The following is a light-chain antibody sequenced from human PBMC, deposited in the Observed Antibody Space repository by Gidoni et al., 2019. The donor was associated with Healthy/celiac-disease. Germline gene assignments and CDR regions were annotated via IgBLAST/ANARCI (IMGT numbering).Light chain of an antibody. CDR2: AAS. V-gene: IGKV1-39*01. CDR3: QQSYSTPRET. Sequence: DIQMTQSPSSLSASVGDRVTTTCRASQSISSYLNWYQQKPGKAPKLLIYAASSLQSGVPSRFSCRGSGTDFTLTISSLQPEDFATYYCQQSYSTPRETFGQGTKVEIK. J-gene: IGKJ1*01. CDR1: QSISSY.